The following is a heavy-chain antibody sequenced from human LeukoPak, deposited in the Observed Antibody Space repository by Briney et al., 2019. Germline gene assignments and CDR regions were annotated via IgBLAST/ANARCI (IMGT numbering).Heavy chain of an antibody. CDR1: GGSISSYY. J-gene: IGHJ4*02. CDR2: IYYSGST. V-gene: IGHV4-59*01. D-gene: IGHD6-6*01. Sequence: SETLSLTCTVSGGSISSYYWSWIRQPPGKGLEWIGYIYYSGSTNYNPSLKSRVTISVDTSKNQFSLKLSSVTAADTAVYYCARVAWSSPYPYYFDYWGQGTLVTVSS. CDR3: ARVAWSSPYPYYFDY.